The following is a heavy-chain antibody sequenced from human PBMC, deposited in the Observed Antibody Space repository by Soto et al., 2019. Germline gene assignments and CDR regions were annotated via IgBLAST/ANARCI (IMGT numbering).Heavy chain of an antibody. V-gene: IGHV4-31*03. D-gene: IGHD5-18*01. Sequence: PSETLSLTCTVSGGSISSGGYYWSWIRQHPGKGLEWIGYIYYSGSTYYNPSLKSRVTISVDTSKNQFSLKLSSVTAADTAVYDCARVNVDTAMVIDYWGQGTLVTVSS. CDR3: ARVNVDTAMVIDY. J-gene: IGHJ4*02. CDR2: IYYSGST. CDR1: GGSISSGGYY.